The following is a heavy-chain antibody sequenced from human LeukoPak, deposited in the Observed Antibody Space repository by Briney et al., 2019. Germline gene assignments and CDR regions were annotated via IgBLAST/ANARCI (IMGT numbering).Heavy chain of an antibody. CDR2: ISSSGSTI. CDR3: AGTDSGSYYYYYYMDV. J-gene: IGHJ6*03. V-gene: IGHV3-11*04. Sequence: AGGSLRLSCAASGSTFSDYYMSWIRQAPGKGLEWVSYISSSGSTIYYADSVKGRFTISRDNAKNSLYLQMNSLRAEDTAVYYCAGTDSGSYYYYYYMDVWGKGTTVTVSS. CDR1: GSTFSDYY. D-gene: IGHD1-26*01.